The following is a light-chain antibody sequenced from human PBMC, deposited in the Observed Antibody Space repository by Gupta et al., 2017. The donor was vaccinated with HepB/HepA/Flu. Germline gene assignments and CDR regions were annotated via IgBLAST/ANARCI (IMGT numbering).Light chain of an antibody. J-gene: IGKJ4*01. CDR2: DAS. CDR1: QRVSSY. V-gene: IGKV3-11*01. CDR3: QLRSNWHPAGT. Sequence: EIVLTPSPATLSLSPGERATLSCRASQRVSSYFAWYQQKPGQAPRLLIYDASTRATGIPARFRGTGSGTDFXLTISSXDAEDSEVYLCQLRSNWHPAGTFGXGTKVEIK.